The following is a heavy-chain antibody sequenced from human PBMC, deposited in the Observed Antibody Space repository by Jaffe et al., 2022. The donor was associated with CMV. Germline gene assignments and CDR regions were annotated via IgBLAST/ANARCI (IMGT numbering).Heavy chain of an antibody. CDR3: ARIGCSGGSHSDAFDI. CDR1: GFSLSTSGMC. D-gene: IGHD2-15*01. J-gene: IGHJ3*02. CDR2: IDWDDDK. V-gene: IGHV2-70*15. Sequence: QVTLRESGPALVKPTQTLTLTCTFSGFSLSTSGMCVSWIRQPPGKALEWLARIDWDDDKYYSTSLKTRLTISKDTSKNQVVLTMTNMDPVDTATYYCARIGCSGGSHSDAFDIWGQGTMVTVSS.